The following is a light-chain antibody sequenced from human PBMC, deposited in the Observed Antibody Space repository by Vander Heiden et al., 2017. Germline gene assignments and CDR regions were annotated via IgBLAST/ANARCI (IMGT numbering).Light chain of an antibody. Sequence: SYERTQPPSVPVSPGQTARITCSGDALPKQYAYWYQQKPGQAPVLVIYKDSERPSGIPERFSGSSSGTTVTLTISGVQAEDEADYYCQSADSSGTYHVVFGGGTKLTVL. V-gene: IGLV3-25*03. J-gene: IGLJ2*01. CDR1: ALPKQY. CDR3: QSADSSGTYHVV. CDR2: KDS.